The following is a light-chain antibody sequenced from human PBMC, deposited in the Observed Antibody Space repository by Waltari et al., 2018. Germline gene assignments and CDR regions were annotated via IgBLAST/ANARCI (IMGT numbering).Light chain of an antibody. CDR3: QEYVDDLWT. CDR1: RDISTK. V-gene: IGKV1-5*03. CDR2: KAS. Sequence: DILMTKSPPTLSASMGDRVTIPCRASRDISTKLAWYQQKPGRAPKLLIYKASSLESGVPARFSGSGSGTEFTLTISTLQPDDFATYYCQEYVDDLWTFGQGTKVEIK. J-gene: IGKJ1*01.